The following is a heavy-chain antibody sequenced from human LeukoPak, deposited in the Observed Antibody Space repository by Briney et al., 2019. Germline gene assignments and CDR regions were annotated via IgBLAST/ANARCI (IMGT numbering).Heavy chain of an antibody. J-gene: IGHJ1*01. CDR1: GGSISTYY. D-gene: IGHD3-10*01. CDR2: IFLSGRT. Sequence: SETLSLTCTVSGGSISTYYWNWIRQPPGKGLEWIGNIFLSGRTNYNPSLKSRVTISLDTSKNQFSLTLTSVTAADTAVYHCARGGESYYSDEYFQYWGQGTLVTVSS. CDR3: ARGGESYYSDEYFQY. V-gene: IGHV4-59*12.